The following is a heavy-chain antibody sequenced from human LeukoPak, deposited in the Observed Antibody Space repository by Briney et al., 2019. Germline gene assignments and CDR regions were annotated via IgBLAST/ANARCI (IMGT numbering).Heavy chain of an antibody. CDR3: TTVGGDYGDYEFDY. J-gene: IGHJ4*02. V-gene: IGHV3-15*01. D-gene: IGHD4-17*01. CDR2: IKSKTDGGTT. CDR1: GFTFSNAW. Sequence: PGGSLTLSCAASGFTFSNAWMSWVRQAPGKGLEWVGRIKSKTDGGTTDYAAPVKGRFTISRDDSKNTLYLQMNSLKTEDTAVYYCTTVGGDYGDYEFDYWGQGTLVTVSS.